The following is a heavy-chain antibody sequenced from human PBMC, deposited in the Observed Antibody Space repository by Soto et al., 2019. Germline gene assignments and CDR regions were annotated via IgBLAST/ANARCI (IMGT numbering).Heavy chain of an antibody. D-gene: IGHD3-22*01. Sequence: QVQLVQSGAEVKKPGASVKVSCKASGYTFTSYGISLVRQAPGQGLVWMGWISAYNGNTNYAQKLQGRVTMTTDTSRSTAYMERRSLRSDDTAVYYCARDIGVYDSSGYSLYYYGMDVWGQGTTVTVSS. V-gene: IGHV1-18*01. CDR1: GYTFTSYG. CDR3: ARDIGVYDSSGYSLYYYGMDV. J-gene: IGHJ6*02. CDR2: ISAYNGNT.